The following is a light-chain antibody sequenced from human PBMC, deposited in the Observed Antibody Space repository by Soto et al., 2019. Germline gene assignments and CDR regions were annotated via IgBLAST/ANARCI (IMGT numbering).Light chain of an antibody. V-gene: IGLV2-8*01. CDR1: SSDVGGYNY. CDR3: SSYAGSNNPYV. J-gene: IGLJ1*01. Sequence: SALTQPPSASGSPGQSGTISCTGTSSDVGGYNYVSWYQQHPGKVPKVMIYEVSKRPSGVPDRFSGSKSGNTASLTVSGLQAEDEADYYCSSYAGSNNPYVFGTGTKVTVL. CDR2: EVS.